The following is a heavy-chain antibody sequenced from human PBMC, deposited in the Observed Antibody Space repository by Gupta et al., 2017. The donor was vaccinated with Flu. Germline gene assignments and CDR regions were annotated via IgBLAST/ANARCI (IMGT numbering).Heavy chain of an antibody. CDR1: GYY. J-gene: IGHJ6*03. CDR3: ARGLGGIGYYYCMGV. Sequence: GYYWRWIRQPPGKGLEWIGEINDSGSTNYNPSLKSRVTISVDTSKNQFSQKRSSVTAGDTAVYYCARGLGGIGYYYCMGVWGKGTTVTVS. CDR2: INDSGST. D-gene: IGHD1-26*01. V-gene: IGHV4-34*01.